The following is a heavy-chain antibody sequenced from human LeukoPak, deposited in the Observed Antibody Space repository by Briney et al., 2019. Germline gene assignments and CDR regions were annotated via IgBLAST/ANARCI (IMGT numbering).Heavy chain of an antibody. CDR2: INPNSGGT. Sequence: ASVKVSCKASGNTFTGYYMHWVRQAPGQGLEWMGRINPNSGGTNYAQKFQGRVTMTRDTSISTAYMELSRLRSDDTAVYYCARAVVVVAAHFDYWGQGTLVTVSS. D-gene: IGHD2-15*01. J-gene: IGHJ4*02. CDR3: ARAVVVVAAHFDY. V-gene: IGHV1-2*06. CDR1: GNTFTGYY.